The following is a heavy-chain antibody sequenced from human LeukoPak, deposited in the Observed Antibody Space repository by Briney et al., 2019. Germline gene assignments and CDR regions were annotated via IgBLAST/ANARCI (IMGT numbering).Heavy chain of an antibody. CDR2: VSSSGGST. CDR3: ARVYSGSSYSFDY. V-gene: IGHV3-23*01. D-gene: IGHD1-26*01. J-gene: IGHJ4*02. CDR1: GFTFSNYD. Sequence: PGGSLRLSCAASGFTFSNYDLGWVRQAPGKGLEWVSSVSSSGGSTPYADSVKGRFTISRDNSKNTLCLQMNSLTAEDTAVYYCARVYSGSSYSFDYWGQGTLVTVSS.